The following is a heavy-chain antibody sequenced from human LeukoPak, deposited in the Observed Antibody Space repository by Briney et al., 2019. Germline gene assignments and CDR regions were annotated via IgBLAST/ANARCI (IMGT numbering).Heavy chain of an antibody. CDR3: ATESHYYDSSGPTPSWFDP. CDR2: FDPEDGET. Sequence: ASVKVSCKDAGYTLTELSMHWVRQAPGKGLEWMGGFDPEDGETIYAQKFQGRVTMTEDTSTDTAYMELSSLRSEDTAVYYCATESHYYDSSGPTPSWFDPWGQGTLVTVSS. J-gene: IGHJ5*02. V-gene: IGHV1-24*01. CDR1: GYTLTELS. D-gene: IGHD3-22*01.